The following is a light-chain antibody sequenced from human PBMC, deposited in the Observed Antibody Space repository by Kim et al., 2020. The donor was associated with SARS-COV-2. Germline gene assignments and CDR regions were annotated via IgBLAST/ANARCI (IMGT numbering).Light chain of an antibody. Sequence: QRYALSSSETITNNGEYPVHWYQHRPGTAAKLHIYTTDQRPSGIPDRFSGYKSGTSTTRVISGLQSDDEAEYYCAAWDANLNGPVVGGGTQLTVL. CDR3: AAWDANLNGPV. J-gene: IGLJ2*01. CDR1: ITNNGEYP. V-gene: IGLV1-44*01. CDR2: TTD.